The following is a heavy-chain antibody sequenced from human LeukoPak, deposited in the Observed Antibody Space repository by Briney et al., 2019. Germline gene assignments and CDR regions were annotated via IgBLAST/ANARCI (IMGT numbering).Heavy chain of an antibody. J-gene: IGHJ4*02. D-gene: IGHD2-2*01. CDR2: ISAYNGNT. V-gene: IGHV1-18*01. CDR3: ARDSGYCSSTSCYCDY. CDR1: GYTFTSYG. Sequence: ASVKVSCKASGYTFTSYGISWVRQAPGQGLEWMGWISAYNGNTNYAQKLQGRVTMTTDTSTSTAYMEPRSLRSDDTAVYYCARDSGYCSSTSCYCDYWGQGTLVTVSS.